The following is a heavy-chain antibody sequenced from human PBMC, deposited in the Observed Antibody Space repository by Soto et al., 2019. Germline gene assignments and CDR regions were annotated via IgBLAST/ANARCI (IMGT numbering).Heavy chain of an antibody. CDR3: GRHYRGATTGIDY. Sequence: GESLKISCEGSGYTFTYYWIGWVRQMPGKGLEWMGVTYPFDSDTRYSPSFQGRVTISAVQSTNTAYLELSRLQASDTAIYYCGRHYRGATTGIDYWGQGTLVTVSS. CDR1: GYTFTYYW. J-gene: IGHJ4*01. D-gene: IGHD1-26*01. CDR2: TYPFDSDT. V-gene: IGHV5-51*01.